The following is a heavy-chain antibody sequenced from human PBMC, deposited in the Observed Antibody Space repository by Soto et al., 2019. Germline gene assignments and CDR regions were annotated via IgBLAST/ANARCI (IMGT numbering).Heavy chain of an antibody. CDR1: GFTFSDYF. V-gene: IGHV3-11*01. CDR2: ISSTGDTI. J-gene: IGHJ4*02. CDR3: ARDGNYFDY. Sequence: QVQLVESGGGVVKPGGSLRLSCAASGFTFSDYFMSWIRQAPGKGLELVSYISSTGDTIYYADSMKGRFTVSRDNAKNSLSLQINSLRVEDTAVYYCARDGNYFDYWGQGTLVTVSS.